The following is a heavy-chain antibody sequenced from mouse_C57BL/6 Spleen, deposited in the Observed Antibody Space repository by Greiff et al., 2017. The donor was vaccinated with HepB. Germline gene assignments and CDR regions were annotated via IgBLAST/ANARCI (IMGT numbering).Heavy chain of an antibody. J-gene: IGHJ1*03. CDR1: GFSFNTYA. D-gene: IGHD1-1*01. V-gene: IGHV10-1*01. Sequence: EVHLVESGGGLVQPKGSLKLSCAASGFSFNTYAMNWVRQAPGKGLEWVARIRSKSNNYATYYADSVKDRFTISRDDSESMLYLQMNNLKTEDTAMYYCVRQVELRYWYFDVWGTGTTVTVSS. CDR2: IRSKSNNYAT. CDR3: VRQVELRYWYFDV.